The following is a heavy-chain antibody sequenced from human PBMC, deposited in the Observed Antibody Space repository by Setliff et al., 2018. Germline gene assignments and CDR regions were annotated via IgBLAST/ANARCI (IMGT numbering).Heavy chain of an antibody. V-gene: IGHV3-11*01. CDR2: ISRGGGII. D-gene: IGHD6-19*01. CDR3: ATKAVAGT. CDR1: GFTFSDFY. Sequence: GSLRLSCAASGFTFSDFYMSWIRQTPGKGLEWVSYISRGGGIIYYADSVRGRFTISRDDAKNSLYLQMNGLRAEDTAVYYCATKAVAGTGGQGTLVTVSS. J-gene: IGHJ4*02.